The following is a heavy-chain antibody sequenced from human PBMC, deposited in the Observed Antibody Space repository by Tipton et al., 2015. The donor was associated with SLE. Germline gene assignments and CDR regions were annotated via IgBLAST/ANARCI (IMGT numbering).Heavy chain of an antibody. J-gene: IGHJ6*02. CDR2: IYPGASDT. D-gene: IGHD2-21*02. Sequence: QLVQSGAEVKKPGESLKISCKGSGYSFTSYWIGWVRQMPGKGLEWMGIIYPGASDTRYSPSFQGQVTISADKSISTAYLQGSSLKASDTTMYYCARHSAYCGGDCYPYYYYYGMDVWVQGTTVTVSS. CDR3: ARHSAYCGGDCYPYYYYYGMDV. CDR1: GYSFTSYW. V-gene: IGHV5-51*01.